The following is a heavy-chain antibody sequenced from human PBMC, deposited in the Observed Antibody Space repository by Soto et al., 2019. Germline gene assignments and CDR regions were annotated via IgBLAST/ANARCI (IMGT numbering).Heavy chain of an antibody. CDR1: GFTFSSYG. Sequence: GGSLRLSCAASGFTFSSYGMHWVRQAPGKGLEWVAVIWYDGSNKYYADSVKGRFTISRDNSKNTLYLQMNSLRAEDTAVYYCARASMVRGVIITVHNDYWGQGTLVTVSS. CDR3: ARASMVRGVIITVHNDY. CDR2: IWYDGSNK. J-gene: IGHJ4*02. D-gene: IGHD3-10*01. V-gene: IGHV3-33*01.